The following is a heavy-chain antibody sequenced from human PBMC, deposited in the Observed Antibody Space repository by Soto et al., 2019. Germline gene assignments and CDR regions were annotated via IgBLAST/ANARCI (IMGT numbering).Heavy chain of an antibody. D-gene: IGHD2-15*01. Sequence: GGSLRLSCAASGFTFSSYAMSWVRQAPGKGLEWVSAISGSGGSTYYADSVKGRFTISRDNSKNTLYLQMNSLRAEDTAVYYCAKVWDNVVVAAYYFDYWGQGTLVTVAA. CDR1: GFTFSSYA. J-gene: IGHJ4*02. CDR3: AKVWDNVVVAAYYFDY. V-gene: IGHV3-23*01. CDR2: ISGSGGST.